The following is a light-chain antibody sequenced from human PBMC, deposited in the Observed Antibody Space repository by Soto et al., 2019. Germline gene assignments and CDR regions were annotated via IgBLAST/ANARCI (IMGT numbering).Light chain of an antibody. V-gene: IGKV1-39*01. J-gene: IGKJ1*01. CDR1: QSVDTF. Sequence: DIQMTQSPSSLSASVGDRVTITCRASQSVDTFLNWYQQTSGKAPKLLIYGASTLQSGVPSRFSGSGSGTDFTLTTSSLQPEDFATYFCQQSFSNPWTFGRGTKVEVK. CDR2: GAS. CDR3: QQSFSNPWT.